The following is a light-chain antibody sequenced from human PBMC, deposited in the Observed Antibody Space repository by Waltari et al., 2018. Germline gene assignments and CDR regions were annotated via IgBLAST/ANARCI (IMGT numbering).Light chain of an antibody. CDR2: EVN. CDR1: SSDVGSYDL. J-gene: IGLJ2*01. V-gene: IGLV2-23*02. Sequence: QSALTQPASVSGSPGQSITISCTGTSSDVGSYDLVSWYQQHPGKTPKLMIYEVNKRPAGVSHRFSCSRSGHTASLTISGLQAEDEADYHCCSYAGNCTVVFGGGTKLTVL. CDR3: CSYAGNCTVV.